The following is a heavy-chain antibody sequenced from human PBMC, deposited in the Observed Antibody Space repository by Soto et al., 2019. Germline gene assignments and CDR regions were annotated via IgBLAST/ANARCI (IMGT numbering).Heavy chain of an antibody. CDR2: IYHSGST. Sequence: LSLTCAVSGASVTSYDYYWSWIRQPPGKGLEWIGYIYHSGSTYYNPSLKSRVSISIDTSQNQFSLKLTSLTAADTAVYYCARDPIFYYASSGYGGSYFDYWGQGSRVTVSS. J-gene: IGHJ4*02. D-gene: IGHD3-22*01. CDR3: ARDPIFYYASSGYGGSYFDY. V-gene: IGHV4-30-4*01. CDR1: GASVTSYDYY.